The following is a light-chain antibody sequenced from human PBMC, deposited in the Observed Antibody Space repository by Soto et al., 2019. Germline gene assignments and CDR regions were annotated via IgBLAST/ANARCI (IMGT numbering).Light chain of an antibody. V-gene: IGKV1-5*03. CDR3: QQYNTYPLT. Sequence: DIQMTQSPSTLSASVGDRVTITCRASQSISTWLAWYPQKPGKAPKLLIYKASNLEGGVPSRFSGSGSGTEFTITISSLQPDDFATYYCQQYNTYPLTFGGGTTVEIK. CDR2: KAS. CDR1: QSISTW. J-gene: IGKJ4*01.